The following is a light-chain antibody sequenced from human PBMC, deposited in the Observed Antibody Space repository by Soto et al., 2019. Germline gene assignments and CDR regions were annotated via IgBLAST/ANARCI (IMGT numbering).Light chain of an antibody. CDR2: DAS. J-gene: IGKJ1*01. V-gene: IGKV1-33*01. CDR1: QDISNY. Sequence: DLQMTQSPYSLSASVGDRVTITCQASQDISNYLNWYQQKPGKAPKLLIYDASNLETGVPSRFSGSGSGTDFTFTISSLQPEDIATYYCQQYDNLPWTFGQGTKVEIK. CDR3: QQYDNLPWT.